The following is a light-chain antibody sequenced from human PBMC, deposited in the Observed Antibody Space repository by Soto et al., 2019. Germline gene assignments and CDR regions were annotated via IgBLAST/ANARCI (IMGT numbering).Light chain of an antibody. CDR3: QQYDEWPLT. V-gene: IGKV3-15*01. Sequence: EKVMTQSPATLSVSPGERATLSCRASQNVKTRLAWYQQKPGQAPRLLIFDAFTRATGIPARFSGSASGTDLTLTISSLQSEDSAVYYYQQYDEWPLTFGGGTKVEIK. CDR2: DAF. J-gene: IGKJ4*01. CDR1: QNVKTR.